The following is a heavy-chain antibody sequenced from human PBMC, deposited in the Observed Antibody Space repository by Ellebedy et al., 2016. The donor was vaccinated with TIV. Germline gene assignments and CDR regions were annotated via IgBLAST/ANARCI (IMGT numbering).Heavy chain of an antibody. CDR2: INPESGGT. J-gene: IGHJ3*02. CDR3: AYSITEAGDAFDI. V-gene: IGHV1-2*04. D-gene: IGHD3-3*01. Sequence: AASVKVSCKPSGHAFNGYYMHWVRQAPGRGLEWMGWINPESGGTDFAQKFQGCVTMTRDTSITTVYMELSRRTSDDTAMYYCAYSITEAGDAFDIWGQGTMVTVSS. CDR1: GHAFNGYY.